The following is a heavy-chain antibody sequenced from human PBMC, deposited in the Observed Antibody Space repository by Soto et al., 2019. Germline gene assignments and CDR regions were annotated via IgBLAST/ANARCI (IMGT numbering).Heavy chain of an antibody. J-gene: IGHJ4*02. Sequence: KPGGSLRLSCAASGFTFSNAWMSWVRQAPGKGLEWVGRIKSKTDGGTTDYAAPVKGRFTISRDDSKNTLYLQMNSLKTEDTAVYYCTTGATYYDYVWGSYWGYFDYWGQGTLVTVS. V-gene: IGHV3-15*01. CDR3: TTGATYYDYVWGSYWGYFDY. D-gene: IGHD3-16*01. CDR2: IKSKTDGGTT. CDR1: GFTFSNAW.